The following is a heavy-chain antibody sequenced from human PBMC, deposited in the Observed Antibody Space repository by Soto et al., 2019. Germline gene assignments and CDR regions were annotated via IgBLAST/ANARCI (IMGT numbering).Heavy chain of an antibody. J-gene: IGHJ4*02. D-gene: IGHD6-13*01. CDR1: GGSISSYY. Sequence: QVQLQESGPGLVKPSETLSLTCTVSGGSISSYYWRWIRQPPGKGLEWIGYIYYSGSTNYNPSLKSRVTISVDTSKNQFSLKLSSVTAADTAVYYCARQQLNYFDYWGQGTLVTVSS. V-gene: IGHV4-59*08. CDR3: ARQQLNYFDY. CDR2: IYYSGST.